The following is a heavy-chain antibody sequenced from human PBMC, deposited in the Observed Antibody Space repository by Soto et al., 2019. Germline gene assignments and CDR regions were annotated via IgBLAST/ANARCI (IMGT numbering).Heavy chain of an antibody. CDR1: GLSFGDSY. J-gene: IGHJ4*02. V-gene: IGHV3-11*06. CDR3: AKTIVAASGYYFDH. Sequence: QVQLVESGGGLVKPGGSLRLACAASGLSFGDSYMRWVRQAPGKGLEWLSYISGGSSYTNYADSVKGRFTISRDNAKRSLYLEMNSLRADDTAVYYCAKTIVAASGYYFDHWGQGNLVTVSS. CDR2: ISGGSSYT. D-gene: IGHD2-21*01.